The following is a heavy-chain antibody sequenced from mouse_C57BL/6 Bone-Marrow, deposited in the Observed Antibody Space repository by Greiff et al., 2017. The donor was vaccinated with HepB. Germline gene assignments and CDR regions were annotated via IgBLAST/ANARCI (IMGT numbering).Heavy chain of an antibody. CDR1: GYAFSSSW. Sequence: QVQLQQSGPELVKPGASVKISCKASGYAFSSSWMNWVKQRPGKGLEWIGRIYPGDGDTNYNGKFKGKATLTADKSSSTAYMQLSSLTSEDSAVYCCARGGAQATYDYWGQGTTLTVSS. J-gene: IGHJ2*01. D-gene: IGHD3-2*02. CDR2: IYPGDGDT. CDR3: ARGGAQATYDY. V-gene: IGHV1-82*01.